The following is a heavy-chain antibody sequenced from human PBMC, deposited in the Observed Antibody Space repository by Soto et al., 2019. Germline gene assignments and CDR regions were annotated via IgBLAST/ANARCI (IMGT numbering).Heavy chain of an antibody. CDR1: GYTFAHYW. V-gene: IGHV5-51*01. Sequence: EVQLVQSGAEVKKAGESLQISCKGSGYTFAHYWIVWVRQMPGKGLEWVGLIYPDDSQTRYSPSFQGQVTISADKSISTASLQWTSLTASDTAIYYCARYSAPSLAGNWFDPWGQGTLVTVTS. CDR2: IYPDDSQT. D-gene: IGHD1-26*01. J-gene: IGHJ5*02. CDR3: ARYSAPSLAGNWFDP.